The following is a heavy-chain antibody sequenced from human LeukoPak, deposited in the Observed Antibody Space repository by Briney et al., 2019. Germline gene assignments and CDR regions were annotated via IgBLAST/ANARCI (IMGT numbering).Heavy chain of an antibody. CDR2: INPNSGGT. Sequence: GASVKVSCKASGYTFTGYYMHWVRQAPGQGLEWMGWINPNSGGTNYAQKFQGRVTMTRDTSISTAYMELSRLRSDDTAVYYCARAKGLMVQGGVFDYWGQGTLVTVSS. D-gene: IGHD3-10*01. CDR1: GYTFTGYY. V-gene: IGHV1-2*02. CDR3: ARAKGLMVQGGVFDY. J-gene: IGHJ4*02.